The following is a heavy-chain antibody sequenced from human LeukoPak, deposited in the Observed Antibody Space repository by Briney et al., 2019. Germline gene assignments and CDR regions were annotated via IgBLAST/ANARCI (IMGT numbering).Heavy chain of an antibody. Sequence: SETLSLTCTVSGGSISSYYWSWIRQPPGQGLEWIGYIYYSGSTNYNPSLKSRVTISVDTSKNQFSLKLSSVTAADTAVYYCARGTDSLFDYWGQGTLVTVSS. CDR3: ARGTDSLFDY. J-gene: IGHJ4*02. CDR1: GGSISSYY. V-gene: IGHV4-59*01. D-gene: IGHD2-2*01. CDR2: IYYSGST.